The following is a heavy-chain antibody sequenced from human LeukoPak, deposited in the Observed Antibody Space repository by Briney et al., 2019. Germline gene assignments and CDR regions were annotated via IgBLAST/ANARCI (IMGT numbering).Heavy chain of an antibody. CDR1: GYTFTSYG. D-gene: IGHD3-22*01. CDR3: ARRYYYDSSGPSDY. CDR2: ISAYNGNT. V-gene: IGHV1-18*01. Sequence: ASVKFSCKASGYTFTSYGISWVRQAPGQGLEWMGWISAYNGNTNYAQKLQGRVTMTTDTSTSTAYMELRSLRSDDTAVYYCARRYYYDSSGPSDYWGQGTLVTVSS. J-gene: IGHJ4*02.